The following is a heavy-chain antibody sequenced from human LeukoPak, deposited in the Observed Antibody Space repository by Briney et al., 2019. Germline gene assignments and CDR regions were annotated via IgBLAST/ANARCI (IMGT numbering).Heavy chain of an antibody. J-gene: IGHJ4*02. CDR1: GGSISSSSYY. CDR2: IYYSGST. CDR3: AGAVAGTFTYYFDY. V-gene: IGHV4-39*01. Sequence: SETLSLTCTVSGGSISSSSYYWGWIRQPPGKGLEWIGSIYYSGSTYYNPSLKSRVTIPVDTSKNQFSLKLSSVTAADTAVYYCAGAVAGTFTYYFDYWGQGTLVTVSS. D-gene: IGHD6-19*01.